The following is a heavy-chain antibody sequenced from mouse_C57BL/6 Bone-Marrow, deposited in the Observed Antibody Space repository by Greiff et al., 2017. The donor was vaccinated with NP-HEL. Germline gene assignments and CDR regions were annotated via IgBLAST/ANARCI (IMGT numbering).Heavy chain of an antibody. D-gene: IGHD1-1*01. V-gene: IGHV10-1*01. J-gene: IGHJ4*01. CDR3: VRHRGSRYYYAMDY. CDR2: IRSKSNNYAT. Sequence: VQLVESGGGLVQPKGSLKLSCAASGFSFNTYAMNWVRQAPGKGLEWVARIRSKSNNYATYYADSVKDRFTISRDDSESMLYLQMNNLKTEDTAMYYCVRHRGSRYYYAMDYWGQGTSVTVSS. CDR1: GFSFNTYA.